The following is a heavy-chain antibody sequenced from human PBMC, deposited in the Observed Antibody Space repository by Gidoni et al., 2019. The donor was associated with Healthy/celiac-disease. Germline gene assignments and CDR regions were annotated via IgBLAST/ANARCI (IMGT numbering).Heavy chain of an antibody. CDR2: TYYRSKWYK. CDR3: ARVGFLGAIHGFDY. J-gene: IGHJ4*02. Sequence: QVQLQQSGPGLVKPSQTLSLPCAISADNVSRNSTAWNWLRQSPSRGLAWLGRTYYRSKWYKDYAVSVKSRITINPDTYKNQCSLQLNHGTSEDTAVYYCARVGFLGAIHGFDYWGQGTLVTVSS. CDR1: ADNVSRNSTA. D-gene: IGHD1-26*01. V-gene: IGHV6-1*01.